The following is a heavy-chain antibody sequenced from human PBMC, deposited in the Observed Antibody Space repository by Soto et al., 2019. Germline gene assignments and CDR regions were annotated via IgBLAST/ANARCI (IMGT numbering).Heavy chain of an antibody. J-gene: IGHJ4*02. V-gene: IGHV3-74*01. CDR2: INSDGRST. Sequence: GGSLRLSCAASGFTFSSHWMHWVRQAPGKGLVWVSRINSDGRSTDYADSVKGRFTISRDNAKNTLSLQMNSLRSLTSDDTAVYYCARDSTVTTNYFDSWGQGTLVTVSS. D-gene: IGHD4-17*01. CDR3: ARDSTVTTNYFDS. CDR1: GFTFSSHW.